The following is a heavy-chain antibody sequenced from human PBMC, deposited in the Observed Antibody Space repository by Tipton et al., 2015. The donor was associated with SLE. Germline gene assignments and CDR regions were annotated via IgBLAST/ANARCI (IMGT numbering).Heavy chain of an antibody. J-gene: IGHJ4*02. Sequence: TLSLTCAVYGGSFSGYYWSWIRQPPGKGLEWIGEINHSGSTNYNPSLKSRVTISVDTSKNQFSLKLSSVTAADTAVYHCARCSSGSPLDYWGQGTLVTVSS. CDR3: ARCSSGSPLDY. V-gene: IGHV4-34*01. D-gene: IGHD3-10*01. CDR2: INHSGST. CDR1: GGSFSGYY.